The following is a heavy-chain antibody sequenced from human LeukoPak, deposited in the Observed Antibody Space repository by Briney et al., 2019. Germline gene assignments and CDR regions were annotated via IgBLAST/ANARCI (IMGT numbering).Heavy chain of an antibody. V-gene: IGHV3-15*01. J-gene: IGHJ4*02. D-gene: IGHD6-19*01. CDR2: IKSKTDGGTT. CDR3: TTVFFLAGPLFAASQDY. CDR1: GFTFSNAW. Sequence: GGSLRLSCAASGFTFSNAWMSWVRQAPGKGLEWVGRIKSKTDGGTTDYAAPVKGRFTISRDDSKNTLYLQMNSLKTEDTAVYYCTTVFFLAGPLFAASQDYWGQGTLVTVSS.